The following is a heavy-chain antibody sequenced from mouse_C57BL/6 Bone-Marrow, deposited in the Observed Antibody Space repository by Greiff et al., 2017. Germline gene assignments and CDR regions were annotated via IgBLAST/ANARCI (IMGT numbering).Heavy chain of an antibody. J-gene: IGHJ2*01. CDR2: IDPSDSYT. CDR3: ARGDYSNYYFDY. CDR1: GYTFTSYW. Sequence: QVQLQQPGAELVKPGASVKLSCKASGYTFTSYWMQWVKQRPGQGLEWIGEIDPSDSYTNYNQKFKGKATLTVDPSSSTAYMQLSSLTSEDSAVYYCARGDYSNYYFDYWGQGTTLTVSS. D-gene: IGHD2-5*01. V-gene: IGHV1-50*01.